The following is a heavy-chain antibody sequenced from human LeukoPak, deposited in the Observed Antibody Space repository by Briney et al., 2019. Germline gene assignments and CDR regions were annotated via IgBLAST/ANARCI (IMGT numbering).Heavy chain of an antibody. CDR1: GYTFTGYY. Sequence: ASVKVSCKASGYTFTGYYMHWVRQAPGQGLEWMGWINPNSGGTNYAQKFQGRVTMTRDTSISTAYMELSRLRSDDTAVYYCARSARYCSSWYLLDYWGQGTLVTVSS. CDR3: ARSARYCSSWYLLDY. J-gene: IGHJ4*02. V-gene: IGHV1-2*02. D-gene: IGHD6-13*01. CDR2: INPNSGGT.